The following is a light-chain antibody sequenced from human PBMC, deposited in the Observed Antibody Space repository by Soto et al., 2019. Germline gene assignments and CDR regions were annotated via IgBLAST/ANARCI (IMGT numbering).Light chain of an antibody. Sequence: QSALTQPASVSASPGQSIAISCSGTSSDVGAYVYVSWYQHHPGKAPKLIIYEVTYRPSGVSNRFSASKSGNTASLTISGLQAEDEADYYCSSYTRSSTYVFGAGTQLTVL. V-gene: IGLV2-14*01. CDR3: SSYTRSSTYV. CDR1: SSDVGAYVY. CDR2: EVT. J-gene: IGLJ1*01.